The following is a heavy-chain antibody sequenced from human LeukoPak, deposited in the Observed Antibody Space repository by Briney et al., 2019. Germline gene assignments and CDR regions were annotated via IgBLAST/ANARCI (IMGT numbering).Heavy chain of an antibody. D-gene: IGHD2-21*01. J-gene: IGHJ5*02. Sequence: PSETLSLTCTVSGGSISSYCWSWVRQPPGKGLEWIGYIFTSGNTDYNPSLKSRVTMSVDTSKNQLSMELRFLTAADTAVYYCATSHDVKTAPYDLWGQGTLVTVSS. CDR3: ATSHDVKTAPYDL. V-gene: IGHV4-4*09. CDR1: GGSISSYC. CDR2: IFTSGNT.